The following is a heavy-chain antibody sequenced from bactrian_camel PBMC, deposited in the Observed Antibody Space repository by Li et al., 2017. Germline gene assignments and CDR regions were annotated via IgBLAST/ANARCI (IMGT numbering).Heavy chain of an antibody. V-gene: IGHV3S54*01. Sequence: HVQLVESGGGSVQAGGSLRLSCTASGDRYGYNCMAWFRQAPGKDREGLASIYTGGGGIYYADSVKDRFTISVDNAKNTLYLEMNSLKPEDTAMYYCAANFGPYCSGPYLARRVNFEGQGTQVTVS. J-gene: IGHJ4*01. D-gene: IGHD2*01. CDR2: IYTGGGGI. CDR1: GDRYGYNC.